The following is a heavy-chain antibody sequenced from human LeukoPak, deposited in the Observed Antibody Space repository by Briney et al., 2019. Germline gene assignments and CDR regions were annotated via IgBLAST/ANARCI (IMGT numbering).Heavy chain of an antibody. Sequence: GGSLRLSCAASGFTFSSCSMNWVRQAPGKGLEWVSYISSSSSTIYYADSVKGRFTISRDNAKNSLYLQMNSLRAEDTAVYYCVRDVYCSSTSCHDYWGQGTLVTVSS. CDR1: GFTFSSCS. CDR3: VRDVYCSSTSCHDY. CDR2: ISSSSSTI. V-gene: IGHV3-48*01. D-gene: IGHD2-2*01. J-gene: IGHJ4*02.